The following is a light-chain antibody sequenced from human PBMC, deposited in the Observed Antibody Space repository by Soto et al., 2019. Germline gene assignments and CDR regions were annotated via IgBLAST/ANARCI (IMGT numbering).Light chain of an antibody. Sequence: EIVLTQSPGTLSLSPGERATLSRRASQSVSSSYLAWYQQKPGQAPRLLIYGASSRATGIPDRFSGSGSGTDFTLIISRLEPEDFAVYYCQQYDSSPRTFGQGTKVDI. J-gene: IGKJ1*01. CDR1: QSVSSSY. V-gene: IGKV3-20*01. CDR3: QQYDSSPRT. CDR2: GAS.